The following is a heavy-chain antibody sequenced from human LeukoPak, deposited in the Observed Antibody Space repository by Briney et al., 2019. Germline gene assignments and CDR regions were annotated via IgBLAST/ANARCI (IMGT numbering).Heavy chain of an antibody. J-gene: IGHJ3*02. CDR3: TRSYDSSGYYYVDDAFDI. D-gene: IGHD3-22*01. CDR1: GFTFGDYA. CDR2: IRSKAYGGTT. Sequence: GGSLRLSCTASGFTFGDYAMSWVRQAPAKGLEWVGFIRSKAYGGTTEYAASVKGRFTISRDDSKSIAYLQMNSLKTEDTAVYYCTRSYDSSGYYYVDDAFDIRGQGTMVTVSS. V-gene: IGHV3-49*04.